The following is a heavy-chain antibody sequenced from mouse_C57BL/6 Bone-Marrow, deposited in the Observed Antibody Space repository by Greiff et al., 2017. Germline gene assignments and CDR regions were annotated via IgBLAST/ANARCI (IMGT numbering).Heavy chain of an antibody. CDR1: GFNIKDDY. D-gene: IGHD2-4*01. CDR3: TVFYYDCSYYFDY. V-gene: IGHV14-4*01. J-gene: IGHJ2*01. CDR2: IDPENGDT. Sequence: EVMLVESGAELVRPGASVKLSCTASGFNIKDDYMHWVKQRPEQGLEWIGWIDPENGDTEYASKFQGKATITADTSSNTAYLQLSSLTSEDTAVYYCTVFYYDCSYYFDYWGQGTTLTVSS.